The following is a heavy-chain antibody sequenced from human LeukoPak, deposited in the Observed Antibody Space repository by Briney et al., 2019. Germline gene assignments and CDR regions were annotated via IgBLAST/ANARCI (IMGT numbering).Heavy chain of an antibody. CDR1: GGSISSSSYY. CDR3: ARGTTSDFWSGYSPYYFDY. V-gene: IGHV4-39*01. J-gene: IGHJ4*02. D-gene: IGHD3-3*01. Sequence: PSETLSLTCTVSGGSISSSSYYWGWIRQPPGKGLEWIGSIYYSGSTYYNPSLKSRVTISVDTSKNQFSLKLSSATAADTAVYYCARGTTSDFWSGYSPYYFDYWGQGTLVTVSS. CDR2: IYYSGST.